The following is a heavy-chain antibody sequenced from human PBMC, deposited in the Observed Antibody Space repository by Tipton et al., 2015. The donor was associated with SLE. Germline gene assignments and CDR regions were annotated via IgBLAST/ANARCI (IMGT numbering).Heavy chain of an antibody. CDR1: GGSISSHY. D-gene: IGHD6-19*01. Sequence: TLSLTCTVSGGSISSHYWSWIRQPPGKGLEWIGYIYYSGSTNYNPSLKSRVTISVDTSKNQFSLKLSSVTAADTAVYYCARVSSGWYAYYYYGMDVWGQGTTVTVSS. CDR3: ARVSSGWYAYYYYGMDV. V-gene: IGHV4-59*11. CDR2: IYYSGST. J-gene: IGHJ6*02.